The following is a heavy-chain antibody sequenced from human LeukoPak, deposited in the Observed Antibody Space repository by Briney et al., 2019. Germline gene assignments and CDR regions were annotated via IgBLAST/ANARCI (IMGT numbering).Heavy chain of an antibody. J-gene: IGHJ4*02. CDR2: ITTSGATT. Sequence: PGGSLRLSCAASGFTFSSHGMSWVRQAPGKGLEWVSFITTSGATTSYADSVEGRFTISRDNPRNTLYMQMNSLRDEDTALYYCAIMHGYYDGSGYWVQWGQGTLVTVSS. V-gene: IGHV3-23*01. CDR1: GFTFSSHG. D-gene: IGHD3-22*01. CDR3: AIMHGYYDGSGYWVQ.